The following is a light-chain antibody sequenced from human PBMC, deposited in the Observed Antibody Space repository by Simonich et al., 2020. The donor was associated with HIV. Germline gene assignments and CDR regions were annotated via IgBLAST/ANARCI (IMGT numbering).Light chain of an antibody. CDR2: AAS. CDR1: QNISGY. J-gene: IGKJ2*01. Sequence: DIQMTQSPSSLSTSIGDRVTITCRASQNISGYLNWYQQKPGKAPKLLVFAASLLQTGVPSRFSGSGSRTYFTLTISSLQPEDFATYYCQQSYNTPYTFGQGTNLEIK. V-gene: IGKV1-39*01. CDR3: QQSYNTPYT.